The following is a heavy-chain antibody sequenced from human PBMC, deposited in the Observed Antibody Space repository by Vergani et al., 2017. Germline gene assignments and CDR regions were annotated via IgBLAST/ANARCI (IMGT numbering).Heavy chain of an antibody. CDR1: GFTLNTYG. CDR3: ANSVIAGNVGVAYFGMDV. Sequence: QVQILQSGGGVVQPGGSLRLSCTLSGFTLNTYGIHWVRQAPGKGLEWVSFIRYDGSSEYYGDPVKGRFTISRDKSQNTVNLQMNSLRTEDTAVYFCANSVIAGNVGVAYFGMDVWGRGTTVTVSS. V-gene: IGHV3-30*02. D-gene: IGHD2/OR15-2a*01. CDR2: IRYDGSSE. J-gene: IGHJ6*02.